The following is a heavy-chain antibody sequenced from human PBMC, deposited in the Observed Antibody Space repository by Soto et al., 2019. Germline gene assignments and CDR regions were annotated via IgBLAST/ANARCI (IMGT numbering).Heavy chain of an antibody. CDR3: AKEHTIIANYYGMDV. D-gene: IGHD3-22*01. J-gene: IGHJ6*02. V-gene: IGHV3-23*01. CDR1: SFTFIGYA. CDR2: ISGSGGST. Sequence: SLRLSCAAASFTFIGYALSRFRQAPGKGLEWVSAISGSGGSTCYADSVKGRFTISRDNSKNTLYLQMNSLRAQDTAVYDCAKEHTIIANYYGMDVWGQGATGTVSS.